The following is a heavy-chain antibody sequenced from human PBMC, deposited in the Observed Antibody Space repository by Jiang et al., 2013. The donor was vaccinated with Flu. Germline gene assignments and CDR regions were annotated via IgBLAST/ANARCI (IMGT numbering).Heavy chain of an antibody. CDR3: ASIHDYGDPDEY. D-gene: IGHD4-17*01. Sequence: GPGLVKPSETLSLTCTVSGDSISNNNSFWGWIRQPPGKGLEWIGNIYYSGTTFYNPSLESRVAISVDMSKNQFSLKLSAVTATDTGVYYCASIHDYGDPDEYWGQGIL. J-gene: IGHJ4*02. V-gene: IGHV4-39*07. CDR1: GDSISNNNSF. CDR2: IYYSGTT.